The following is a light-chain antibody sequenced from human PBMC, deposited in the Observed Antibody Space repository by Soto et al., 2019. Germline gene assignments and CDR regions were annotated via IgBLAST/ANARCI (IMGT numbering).Light chain of an antibody. CDR2: EVN. CDR3: SSSGGYNNVV. V-gene: IGLV2-8*01. J-gene: IGLJ1*01. CDR1: SXDVGGYNY. Sequence: QSALTQPPSASGSPGQSVTISCTGTSXDVGGYNYVSWFQQHPGKAPKLIIHEVNQRPSGVPDRFSGSKSGNTASLTVSGLQAEDEGTYYCSSSGGYNNVVFGTGTKVTV.